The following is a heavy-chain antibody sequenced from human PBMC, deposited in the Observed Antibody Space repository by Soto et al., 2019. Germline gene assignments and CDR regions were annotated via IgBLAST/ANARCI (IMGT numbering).Heavy chain of an antibody. CDR1: GYTFTSYG. J-gene: IGHJ4*02. V-gene: IGHV1-18*01. CDR3: ARVPIPYYDILTGYKNYYFDY. D-gene: IGHD3-9*01. CDR2: ISAYNGNT. Sequence: QVQLVQSGAEVKKPGASVKVSCKASGYTFTSYGISWVRQAPGQGLEWMGWISAYNGNTNYAQKLKGRVTMTTDTSTSTAYMELRSLRSDDTAVYYCARVPIPYYDILTGYKNYYFDYWGQGTLVTVSS.